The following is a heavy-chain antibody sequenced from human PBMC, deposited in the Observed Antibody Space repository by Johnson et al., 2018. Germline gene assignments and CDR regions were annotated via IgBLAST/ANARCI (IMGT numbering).Heavy chain of an antibody. CDR1: GFTFSSYG. J-gene: IGHJ3*02. D-gene: IGHD4-23*01. CDR3: AKGDYGGKEPDAFDI. CDR2: ISYDGSNK. V-gene: IGHV3-30*18. Sequence: QVQLVESGGGVVQPGRSLRLSCAASGFTFSSYGMHWVRQAPGKGLEWVAVISYDGSNKYYADSVKGRFTISRDNSKNTLYLQMNSLRAEDTAGYYCAKGDYGGKEPDAFDIWGQGTMVTVSS.